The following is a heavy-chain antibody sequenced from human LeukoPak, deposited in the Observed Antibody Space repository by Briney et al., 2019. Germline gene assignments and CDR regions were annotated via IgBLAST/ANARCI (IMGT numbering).Heavy chain of an antibody. CDR1: GFTFSDYY. D-gene: IGHD6-19*01. CDR3: AREGVSGWPPYYFDY. Sequence: GGSLRLSCAASGFTFSDYYMSWIRQAPGKGLEWVSYISSSSSYTNYADSVKGRFTISRDNAKNSLYLQMNSLRAEDTAVYYCAREGVSGWPPYYFDYWGQGTLVTVSS. V-gene: IGHV3-11*06. CDR2: ISSSSSYT. J-gene: IGHJ4*02.